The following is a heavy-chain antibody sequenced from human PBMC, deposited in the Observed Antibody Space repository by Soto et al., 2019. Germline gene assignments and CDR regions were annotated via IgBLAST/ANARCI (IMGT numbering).Heavy chain of an antibody. V-gene: IGHV3-48*03. Sequence: GGSLRLSCAASGFTFSSYEMNWVRQAPGKGLEWVSYISSSGSTIYYADSVKGRFTISRDNAKNSLYLQMNSLRAEDTAVYYCARSRYTGTYSGRFLDYWGQGSLVTVSS. J-gene: IGHJ4*02. CDR2: ISSSGSTI. D-gene: IGHD1-26*01. CDR3: ARSRYTGTYSGRFLDY. CDR1: GFTFSSYE.